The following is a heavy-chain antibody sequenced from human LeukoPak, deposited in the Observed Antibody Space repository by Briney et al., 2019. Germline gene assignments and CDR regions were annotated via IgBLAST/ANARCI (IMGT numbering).Heavy chain of an antibody. Sequence: PGGSLRLSCAASGFTFSSYAMSWVRQAPGKGLEWVSAISGSGGSTYYADSVKGRFTISRDNSKTTLYLQMNSLRAEDTAVYYCAKAYSSSWYRNDAFDIWGQGTMVTVSS. V-gene: IGHV3-23*01. J-gene: IGHJ3*02. CDR3: AKAYSSSWYRNDAFDI. CDR1: GFTFSSYA. D-gene: IGHD6-13*01. CDR2: ISGSGGST.